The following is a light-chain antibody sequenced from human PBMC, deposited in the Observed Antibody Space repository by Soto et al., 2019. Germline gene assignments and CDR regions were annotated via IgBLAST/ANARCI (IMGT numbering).Light chain of an antibody. CDR1: QSVSSN. CDR2: GAS. Sequence: IEVTQTPATLSVSPGERATLSCRASQSVSSNLVWYQQKPGQAPRLLIYGASTRVTGIPARFSGSGSGTEFTLTFSSLQSEDFAVYYCQQYHNWWTFGQGSKVDVK. J-gene: IGKJ1*01. CDR3: QQYHNWWT. V-gene: IGKV3-15*01.